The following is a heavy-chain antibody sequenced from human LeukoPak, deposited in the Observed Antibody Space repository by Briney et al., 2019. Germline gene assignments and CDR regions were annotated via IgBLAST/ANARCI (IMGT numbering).Heavy chain of an antibody. Sequence: GRSLRLSCAASGFTFSSYAMHWVRQAPGKGLEWVAVISYDGSNKYYADSVKGRFTISRDNSKNTLYLQMNSLRAEDTAVYYCARDPSSWHKSDAFDIWGQGTMVTVSS. J-gene: IGHJ3*02. CDR2: ISYDGSNK. CDR1: GFTFSSYA. CDR3: ARDPSSWHKSDAFDI. D-gene: IGHD6-13*01. V-gene: IGHV3-30-3*01.